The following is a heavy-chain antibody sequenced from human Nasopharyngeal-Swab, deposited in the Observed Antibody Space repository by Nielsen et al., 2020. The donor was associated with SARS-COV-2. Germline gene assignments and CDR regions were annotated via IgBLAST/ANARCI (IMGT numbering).Heavy chain of an antibody. V-gene: IGHV1-69*10. CDR2: ISPSLGKA. J-gene: IGHJ4*02. D-gene: IGHD3-22*01. Sequence: SEKVSCKASGGTLNSYAISWLRQAPGQGLEWMGGISPSLGKANYAQKFQGRVTITADKSTSTAYMELSSLRSEDTSVYYCASDFSCGYVDYWGQGTLVTVSS. CDR1: GGTLNSYA. CDR3: ASDFSCGYVDY.